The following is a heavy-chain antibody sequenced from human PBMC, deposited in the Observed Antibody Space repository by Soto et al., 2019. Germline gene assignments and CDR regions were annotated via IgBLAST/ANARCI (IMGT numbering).Heavy chain of an antibody. D-gene: IGHD3-10*01. Sequence: SVNVPCNASGDTFSFYSINWVRQAPGLGLEWMGRVNPILSMSNYAQRFQGRVTMTADKSTSTAYMELSGLRSEDTAMYYCATSYGSGYRAFDYWGQGALVTVSS. V-gene: IGHV1-69*02. CDR1: GDTFSFYS. J-gene: IGHJ4*02. CDR3: ATSYGSGYRAFDY. CDR2: VNPILSMS.